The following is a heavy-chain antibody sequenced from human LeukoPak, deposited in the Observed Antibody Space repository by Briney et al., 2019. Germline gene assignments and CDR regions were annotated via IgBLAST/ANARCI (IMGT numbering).Heavy chain of an antibody. CDR2: IKSKTDGGTT. Sequence: GGSLRLSCAASGFIFSNAWMSWVRQAPGKGLEWVGHIKSKTDGGTTDYAAPVKGRFTISRDDSKTTLYLQMNSLKTEDTAVYYCAAKRWELLVEPWGQGTLVTVSS. J-gene: IGHJ4*02. CDR3: AAKRWELLVEP. V-gene: IGHV3-15*01. D-gene: IGHD1-26*01. CDR1: GFIFSNAW.